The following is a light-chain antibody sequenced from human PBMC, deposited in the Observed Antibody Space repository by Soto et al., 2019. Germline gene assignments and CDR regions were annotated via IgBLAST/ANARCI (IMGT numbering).Light chain of an antibody. J-gene: IGKJ4*01. CDR2: GAS. CDR1: QSVTSSY. CDR3: QQYGSSPLT. V-gene: IGKV3-20*01. Sequence: VLTQSPGALSLTPGERVTLSCRASQSVTSSYISWYQQKSGQAPRLLLYGASSRATGIPDRFSGSGSGTDFTLTISRLEPEDFAVYYCQQYGSSPLTFGGGTKVDIK.